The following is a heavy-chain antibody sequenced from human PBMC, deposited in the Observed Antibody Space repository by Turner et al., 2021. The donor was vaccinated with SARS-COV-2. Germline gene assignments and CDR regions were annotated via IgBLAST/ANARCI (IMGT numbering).Heavy chain of an antibody. Sequence: QVQLVQSGAEVRKPGASVQVSSKASVYTFTSYGISWLRQAPGKGLEWMGWISAYNGNTNYAQKLQRRVTMTTDTHTRTAYMELRSMSSDDTAVYYWARDRPSAGTFLNFDYWGQGTLVTVSS. CDR3: ARDRPSAGTFLNFDY. CDR2: ISAYNGNT. V-gene: IGHV1-18*04. CDR1: VYTFTSYG. D-gene: IGHD6-13*01. J-gene: IGHJ4*02.